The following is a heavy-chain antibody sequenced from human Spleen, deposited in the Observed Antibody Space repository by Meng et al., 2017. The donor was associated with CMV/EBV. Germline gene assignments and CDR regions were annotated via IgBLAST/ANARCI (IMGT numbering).Heavy chain of an antibody. D-gene: IGHD1-7*01. CDR3: ARDIGGWNYGRAFDY. CDR2: INHSGGT. Sequence: SETLSLTCAVYGGSFSDYYWSWIRQPPGKGLEWIGEINHSGGTKYSPSLKSRVTISVDTSKNQFSLKLSSVTAADTAIYYCARDIGGWNYGRAFDYWGQGTLVTVSS. V-gene: IGHV4-34*01. J-gene: IGHJ4*02. CDR1: GGSFSDYY.